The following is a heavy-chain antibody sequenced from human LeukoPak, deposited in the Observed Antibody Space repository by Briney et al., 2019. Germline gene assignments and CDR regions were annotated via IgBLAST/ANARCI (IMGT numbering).Heavy chain of an antibody. CDR1: GFTFSSYW. D-gene: IGHD2/OR15-2a*01. V-gene: IGHV3-74*01. CDR3: AKEFCSTINCYWTYFDC. Sequence: PGGSLRLSCAASGFTFSSYWMHWVRQAPGKGLVWVSRINSDGSSTSYADSVKGRFTISRDNAKNSLYLQMNSLRAEDTAVYYCAKEFCSTINCYWTYFDCWGQGTLVTVS. CDR2: INSDGSST. J-gene: IGHJ4*02.